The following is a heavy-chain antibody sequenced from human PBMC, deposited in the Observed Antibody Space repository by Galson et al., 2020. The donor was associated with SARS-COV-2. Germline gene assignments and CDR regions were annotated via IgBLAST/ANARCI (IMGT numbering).Heavy chain of an antibody. CDR3: AKAADYNNNWYCCDY. Sequence: GGSLRLSCAASGFTVGSSYMSWVRQAPGTGLEWVAVIYSHGSAYYADSARGRFTISKNSSKNTLYLQMNSLRVEDRAVYYCAKAADYNNNWYCCDYWCHGTLLTVSS. V-gene: IGHV3-53*01. J-gene: IGHJ4*01. D-gene: IGHD4-4*01. CDR2: IYSHGSA. CDR1: GFTVGSSY.